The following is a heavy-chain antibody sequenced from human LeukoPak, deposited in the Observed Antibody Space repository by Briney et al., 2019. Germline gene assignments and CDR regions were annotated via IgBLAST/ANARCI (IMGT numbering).Heavy chain of an antibody. CDR1: GGSISSSSYY. CDR3: ATQAYSNYVGFDY. Sequence: PSETLSLTCTVSGGSISSSSYYWGWIRQPPGKGLEWIGSIYYSGSTYYNPSLKSRVTISVDTSKNQFSLKLSSVTAADTAVYYCATQAYSNYVGFDYWGQGTLVTVSS. CDR2: IYYSGST. V-gene: IGHV4-39*01. J-gene: IGHJ4*02. D-gene: IGHD4-11*01.